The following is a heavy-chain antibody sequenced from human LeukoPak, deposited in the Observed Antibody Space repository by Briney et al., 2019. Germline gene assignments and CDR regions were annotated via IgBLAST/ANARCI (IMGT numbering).Heavy chain of an antibody. V-gene: IGHV3-23*01. Sequence: GGSLRLSCAASGFTFSSYSMNWVRQAPGKGLEWVSAISGSGVSTSYADSVKGRFTISRDNSKNTLYLQMNRLRAEDTAVYYCAKDLGLTIVVARVDYWGQGTLVTVSS. CDR2: ISGSGVST. CDR1: GFTFSSYS. J-gene: IGHJ4*02. CDR3: AKDLGLTIVVARVDY. D-gene: IGHD6-19*01.